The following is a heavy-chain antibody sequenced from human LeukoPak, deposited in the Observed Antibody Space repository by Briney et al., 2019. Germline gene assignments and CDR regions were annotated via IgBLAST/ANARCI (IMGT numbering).Heavy chain of an antibody. CDR3: ARADYVWGSYRYLLFDY. V-gene: IGHV4-39*07. D-gene: IGHD3-16*02. CDR1: GFTFSSYE. CDR2: IYYSGST. J-gene: IGHJ4*02. Sequence: GSLRLSCAASGFTFSSYEMNWIRQPPGKGLEWIGSIYYSGSTYYNPSLKSRVTISVDTSKNQFSLKLSSVTAADTAVYYCARADYVWGSYRYLLFDYWGQGTLVTVSS.